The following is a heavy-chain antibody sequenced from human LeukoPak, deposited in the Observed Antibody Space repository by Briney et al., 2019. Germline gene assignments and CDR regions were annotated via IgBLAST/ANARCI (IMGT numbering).Heavy chain of an antibody. J-gene: IGHJ6*04. CDR1: GFTFSSYS. CDR3: AELGITMIGGV. V-gene: IGHV3-21*01. Sequence: GGSLRLSCAASGFTFSSYSMNWVRQAPGKGLEWVSSISTSSSYIYYADSVKGRFIISRDNAKNSLYLQMNSLRAEDTAVYYCAELGITMIGGVWGKGTTVTISS. D-gene: IGHD3-10*02. CDR2: ISTSSSYI.